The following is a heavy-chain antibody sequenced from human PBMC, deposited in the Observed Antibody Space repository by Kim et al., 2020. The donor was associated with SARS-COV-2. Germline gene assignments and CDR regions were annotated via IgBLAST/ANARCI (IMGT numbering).Heavy chain of an antibody. D-gene: IGHD3-22*01. CDR3: ASPLYYYDSSGYG. Sequence: YSQKFQGRVTITRDTSASTAYMELSSLRSEDTAVYYCASPLYYYDSSGYGWGQGTLVTVSS. J-gene: IGHJ4*02. V-gene: IGHV1-3*01.